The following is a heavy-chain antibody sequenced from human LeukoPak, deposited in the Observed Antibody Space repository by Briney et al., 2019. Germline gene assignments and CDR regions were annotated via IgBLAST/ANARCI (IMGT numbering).Heavy chain of an antibody. CDR3: ARVKTMIIVVSLFDY. CDR1: GYTFTGYY. Sequence: EASVKVSCKASGYTFTGYYIHWVRQAPGQGLEWMGWINPNSGGTNYAPKFQGRVTMTRDTSISTAYMELSRLRSDDTAVYYCARVKTMIIVVSLFDYWGQGTLVTVSS. J-gene: IGHJ4*02. D-gene: IGHD3-22*01. V-gene: IGHV1-2*02. CDR2: INPNSGGT.